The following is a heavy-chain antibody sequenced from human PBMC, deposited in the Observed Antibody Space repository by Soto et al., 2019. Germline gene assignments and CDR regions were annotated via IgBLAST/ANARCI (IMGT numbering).Heavy chain of an antibody. CDR2: IATTGETT. J-gene: IGHJ4*01. Sequence: EVQLLESGGGLVQPGGSLRLSCAASGFTFNTYDMSWVRQAPGTGLEWVSSIATTGETTFYADSVRGRFTISRDNSKNTLFLQINTLRADDTAIYYFVRHWCGWGHGTLVTVSS. V-gene: IGHV3-23*01. CDR1: GFTFNTYD. D-gene: IGHD3-3*01. CDR3: VRHWCG.